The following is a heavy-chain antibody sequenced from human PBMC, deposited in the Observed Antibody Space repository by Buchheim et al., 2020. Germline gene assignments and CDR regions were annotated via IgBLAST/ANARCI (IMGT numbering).Heavy chain of an antibody. CDR2: IYYSGST. CDR3: ARARGDIVVVVLSWFDP. V-gene: IGHV4-39*07. J-gene: IGHJ5*02. Sequence: QLQLQESGPGLVKPSETLSLTCTVSGGSISSSSYYWGWIRQPPGKGLEWIGSIYYSGSTYYNPSLKSRVTISVDTSKNQFSLKLSSVTAADTAVYYCARARGDIVVVVLSWFDPCGQGTL. D-gene: IGHD2-15*01. CDR1: GGSISSSSYY.